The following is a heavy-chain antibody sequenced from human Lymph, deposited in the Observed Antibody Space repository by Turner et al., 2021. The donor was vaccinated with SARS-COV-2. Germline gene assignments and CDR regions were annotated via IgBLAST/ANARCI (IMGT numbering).Heavy chain of an antibody. CDR1: GFTFSSYA. Sequence: EVQLLESGGGLVQPGGSLRLSCAASGFTFSSYAMTWVRQAPGKGLVWVSTISGSGGSTYYADSMKGRFTISRDNSKNTLYLQMNSLRAEDTAVYYCAKDRFTLSSGWEDYWGQGTLVTVSS. CDR3: AKDRFTLSSGWEDY. J-gene: IGHJ4*02. CDR2: ISGSGGST. V-gene: IGHV3-23*01. D-gene: IGHD6-19*01.